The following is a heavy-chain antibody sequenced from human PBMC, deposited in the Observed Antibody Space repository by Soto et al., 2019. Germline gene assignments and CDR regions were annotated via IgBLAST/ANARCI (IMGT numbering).Heavy chain of an antibody. CDR1: GGTFSSYT. Sequence: SVKVSCKASGGTFSSYTISWVRQAPGQGLEWMGRIIPILGIANYAQKFQGRVTITADKSTSTAYMELSSLRSEDTAVYYCARDIGCSGGSCYSYNWFDPWGQGTLVTVSS. V-gene: IGHV1-69*04. D-gene: IGHD2-15*01. CDR2: IIPILGIA. J-gene: IGHJ5*02. CDR3: ARDIGCSGGSCYSYNWFDP.